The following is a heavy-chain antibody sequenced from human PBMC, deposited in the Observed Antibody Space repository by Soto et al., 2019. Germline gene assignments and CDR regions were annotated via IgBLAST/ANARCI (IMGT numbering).Heavy chain of an antibody. D-gene: IGHD3-3*01. CDR2: IIPIFGTA. CDR3: ARDRRSGYRYKSFDP. J-gene: IGHJ5*02. V-gene: IGHV1-69*01. Sequence: QVQLVQSGAEVKKPGSSVKVSCKASGGTFSSYAISWVRQAPGQGLEWMGGIIPIFGTANYAQKFQGRVTITADESTSTAYRELSSLRSEDTAVYYCARDRRSGYRYKSFDPWGQGTLVTVSS. CDR1: GGTFSSYA.